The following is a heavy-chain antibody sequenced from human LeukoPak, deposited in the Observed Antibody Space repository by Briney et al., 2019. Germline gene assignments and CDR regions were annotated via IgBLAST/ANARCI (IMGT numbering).Heavy chain of an antibody. Sequence: SETLSLTCAVYGGSFSGCYWSWIRQPPGKGLEWIGEINHSGSTNYNPSLKSRVTISVDTSKNQFSLKLSSVTAADTAVYYCARTRGAAAGTDSFDYWGQGTLVTVSS. CDR3: ARTRGAAAGTDSFDY. V-gene: IGHV4-34*01. D-gene: IGHD6-13*01. J-gene: IGHJ4*02. CDR1: GGSFSGCY. CDR2: INHSGST.